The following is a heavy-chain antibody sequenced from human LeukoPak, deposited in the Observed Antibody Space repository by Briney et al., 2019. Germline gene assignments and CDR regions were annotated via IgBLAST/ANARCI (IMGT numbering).Heavy chain of an antibody. CDR2: IQNDGDDK. Sequence: GGSLRLSCAASGLIFSAYGMHWVRQAPGKGLEWVAFIQNDGDDKYYADSVKGRFTVSRDNSKNTLDLQMNGLRAEDTAVYYCARAVTWIDPWGQGTLVTVSS. V-gene: IGHV3-30*19. CDR3: ARAVTWIDP. J-gene: IGHJ5*02. CDR1: GLIFSAYG.